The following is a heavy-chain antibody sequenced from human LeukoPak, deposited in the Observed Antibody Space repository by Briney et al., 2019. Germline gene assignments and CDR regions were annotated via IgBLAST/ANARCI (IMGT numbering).Heavy chain of an antibody. J-gene: IGHJ4*02. CDR3: ASTNTYYDYVWGSYRFSFDY. D-gene: IGHD3-16*02. V-gene: IGHV4-59*01. CDR1: GDSMKNYY. CDR2: IYYTGNT. Sequence: PSETLSLTCTVSGDSMKNYYWSWIRQPPGKGLEWIGYIYYTGNTKSNPSLTSRLTILVDTSKNHFSLKVNSVAAADTAVYYCASTNTYYDYVWGSYRFSFDYWGQGTLVTVSS.